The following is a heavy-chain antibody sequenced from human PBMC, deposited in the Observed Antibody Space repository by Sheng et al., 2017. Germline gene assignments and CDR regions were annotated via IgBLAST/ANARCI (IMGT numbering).Heavy chain of an antibody. V-gene: IGHV3-66*01. CDR3: ARGGLLWYYYMDV. Sequence: EVQLVESGGGLVQPGGSLRLSCAASGFTVSSNYMSWVRQAPGKGLEWVSVIYSGDSTYYADSVKGRFTISRDNSKNTLYLQMNSLRAEDTAVYYCARGGLLWYYYMDVWGQGTTVTVSS. D-gene: IGHD3-10*01. CDR2: IYSGDST. J-gene: IGHJ6*03. CDR1: GFTVSSNY.